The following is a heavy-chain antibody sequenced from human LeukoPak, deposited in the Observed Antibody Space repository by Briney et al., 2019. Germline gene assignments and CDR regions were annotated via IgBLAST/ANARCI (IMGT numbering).Heavy chain of an antibody. CDR2: INWNGVST. D-gene: IGHD2-15*01. CDR3: AREDGFCSGGSCYQH. J-gene: IGHJ1*01. Sequence: PGGSLRLSCAASGFNFDDYDMSWVRQAPGRGLEWVSFINWNGVSTDYADSVKGRFTISRDNAKNSLYLQMSSLRVEDTALYYCAREDGFCSGGSCYQHWGQGTLVTVSS. V-gene: IGHV3-20*04. CDR1: GFNFDDYD.